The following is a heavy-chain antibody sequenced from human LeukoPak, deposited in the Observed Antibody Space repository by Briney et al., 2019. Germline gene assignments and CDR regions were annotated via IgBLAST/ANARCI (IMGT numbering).Heavy chain of an antibody. CDR1: GFTFSKYT. D-gene: IGHD2-8*01. CDR2: ISGSGAST. V-gene: IGHV3-23*01. Sequence: GGSLRLSCVASGFTFSKYTMSWVRQAPGKGLEWVSGISGSGASTYSADFVKGRFTISRDTSKNTLYLQLKSLRAEDTAVYYCAKGGVSYTYYFDCWGQGTLVTVSS. J-gene: IGHJ4*02. CDR3: AKGGVSYTYYFDC.